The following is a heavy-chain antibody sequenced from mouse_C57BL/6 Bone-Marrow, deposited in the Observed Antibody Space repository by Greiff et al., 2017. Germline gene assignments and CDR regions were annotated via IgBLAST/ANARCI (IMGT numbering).Heavy chain of an antibody. V-gene: IGHV1-87*01. D-gene: IGHD2-2*01. CDR3: SDDSAVYYCAGWLSYYGYDGDAMDY. Sequence: QVQLQQSGPELARPWASVKISCQAFYTFSRRVHFAIRDTNYWMQWVKQRPGQGLEWIGAIYPGNGDTSYNQKIKGKATLTADKSSSAAYMKRSSLTSDDSAVYYCAGWLSYYGYDGDAMDYWGQGTSVTVSS. CDR2: GQGLEWIG. J-gene: IGHJ4*01. CDR1: YTFSRRVH.